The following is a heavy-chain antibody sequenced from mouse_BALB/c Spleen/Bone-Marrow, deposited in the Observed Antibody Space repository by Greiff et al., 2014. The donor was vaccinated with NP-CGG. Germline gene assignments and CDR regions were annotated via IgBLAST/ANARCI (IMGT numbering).Heavy chain of an antibody. CDR2: INPTSGYA. V-gene: IGHV1-4*01. CDR3: ARSMTVYFAMDY. J-gene: IGHJ4*01. CDR1: GYTFTGYT. Sequence: VKLVESGAELARPGASVKMSCKASGYTFTGYTIHWVKQRPGQGLEWIGYINPTSGYANYNQKFKDKATLTADKSSSTAYMQLSSLTSEDSAVFYCARSMTVYFAMDYWGQGTSVTVSS.